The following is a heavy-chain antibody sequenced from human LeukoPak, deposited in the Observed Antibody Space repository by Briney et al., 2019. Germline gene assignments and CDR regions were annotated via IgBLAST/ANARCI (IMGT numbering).Heavy chain of an antibody. D-gene: IGHD2-2*01. J-gene: IGHJ5*02. CDR1: GGSISSYY. V-gene: IGHV4-59*12. CDR3: ARDLRIDCSSTSCYYGGWWFDP. CDR2: IYYSGST. Sequence: SETLSLTCTVSGGSISSYYWSWIRQPPGKGLEWIGYIYYSGSTNYNPSLKSRVTISVDTSKNQFSLKLSSVTAADTAVYYCARDLRIDCSSTSCYYGGWWFDPWGQGTLVTVSS.